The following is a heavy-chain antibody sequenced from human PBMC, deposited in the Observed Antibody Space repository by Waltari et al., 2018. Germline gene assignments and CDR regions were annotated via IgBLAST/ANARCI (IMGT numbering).Heavy chain of an antibody. D-gene: IGHD3-22*01. J-gene: IGHJ4*02. CDR3: ARESYYDSSGYHY. CDR1: GDTLPSYY. Sequence: QVQLVQSGAEGKTPGASVKVSCKASGDTLPSYYMPWVRKAPGQGLEWMGIINPSGGSTSYAQKFQGRVTMTRDTSTSTVYMELSSLRSEDTAVYYCARESYYDSSGYHYWGQGTLVTVSS. V-gene: IGHV1-46*01. CDR2: INPSGGST.